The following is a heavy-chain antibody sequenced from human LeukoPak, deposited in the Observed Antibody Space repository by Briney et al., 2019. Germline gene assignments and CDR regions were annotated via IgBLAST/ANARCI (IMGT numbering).Heavy chain of an antibody. J-gene: IGHJ4*02. CDR3: ARVGPTVTTAVGFYY. CDR2: ISAYNGNT. Sequence: ASVTVSCKASGYTFTSYGISWVRQAPGQGLEWMGWISAYNGNTNYAQKLQGRVTMTTDTSTSTAYMELRSLRSDDPAVYYCARVGPTVTTAVGFYYWGQGTLVTVSS. CDR1: GYTFTSYG. D-gene: IGHD4-17*01. V-gene: IGHV1-18*01.